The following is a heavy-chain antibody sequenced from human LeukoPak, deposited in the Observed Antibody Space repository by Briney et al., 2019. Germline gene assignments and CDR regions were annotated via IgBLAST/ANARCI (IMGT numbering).Heavy chain of an antibody. CDR2: IIPIFGTA. CDR1: GGTFSSYA. Sequence: VASVKVSCKASGGTFSSYAISWVRQAPGQGLEWMGGIIPIFGTANYAQKFQGRVTITTDESTSTAYMELSSLRSEDTAVYYCARDQCSRGSCYQDYWGQGTLVTVSS. J-gene: IGHJ4*02. V-gene: IGHV1-69*05. CDR3: ARDQCSRGSCYQDY. D-gene: IGHD2-15*01.